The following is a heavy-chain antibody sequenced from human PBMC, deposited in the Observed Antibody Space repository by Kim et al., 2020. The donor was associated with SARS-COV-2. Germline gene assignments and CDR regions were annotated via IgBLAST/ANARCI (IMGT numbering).Heavy chain of an antibody. Sequence: NTSYSPSFPGGVTITRATSASTAYMELTSLRSEDTAVYYCAREGHEGGYLTWGQGTMVTVSS. CDR2: NT. CDR3: AREGHEGGYLT. J-gene: IGHJ3*01. D-gene: IGHD3-22*01. V-gene: IGHV1-3*01.